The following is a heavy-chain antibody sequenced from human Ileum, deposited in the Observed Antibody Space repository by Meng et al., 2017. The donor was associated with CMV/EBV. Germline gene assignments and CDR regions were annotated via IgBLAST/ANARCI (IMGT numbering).Heavy chain of an antibody. D-gene: IGHD2-2*01. CDR1: GGSFSGYY. Sequence: SETLSLTCAVYGGSFSGYYWSWIRQPPGKGLEWIGEINHSGSTNYNPSLKSRVTISVDTSKNQFSLKLSSVTAADTAVYYCARVEIVVVPAEGEYYFDYWGQGTLVTVSS. J-gene: IGHJ4*01. CDR2: INHSGST. V-gene: IGHV4-34*01. CDR3: ARVEIVVVPAEGEYYFDY.